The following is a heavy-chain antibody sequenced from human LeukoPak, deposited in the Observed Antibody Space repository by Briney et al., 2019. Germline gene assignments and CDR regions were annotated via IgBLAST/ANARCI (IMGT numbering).Heavy chain of an antibody. J-gene: IGHJ4*02. Sequence: GGSLRLSCAASGFTFSSYWMHWVRQAPGKGLVWVSRINSDGSSTSYADSVKGRFTISRDNAKSTLYLQMNSLRAEDTAVYYCARGEAVYAVAEYYFDYWGQGTLVTVSS. CDR3: ARGEAVYAVAEYYFDY. CDR1: GFTFSSYW. CDR2: INSDGSST. V-gene: IGHV3-74*01. D-gene: IGHD6-19*01.